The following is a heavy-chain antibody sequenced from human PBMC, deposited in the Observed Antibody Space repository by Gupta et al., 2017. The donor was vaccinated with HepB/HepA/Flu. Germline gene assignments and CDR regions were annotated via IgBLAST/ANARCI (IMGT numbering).Heavy chain of an antibody. CDR2: IIPILGIA. CDR1: GGTFSSYA. D-gene: IGHD6-19*01. V-gene: IGHV1-69*04. J-gene: IGHJ4*02. CDR3: ARASGIRQWLGEEDGGFYYFDY. Sequence: QVQLVQSGAEVKKPGSSLKVSCKASGGTFSSYAISWVRQAPGQGLEWMGRIIPILGIANYAQKFQGRVTITADKSTSTAYMELSSLRSEDTAVYYCARASGIRQWLGEEDGGFYYFDYWGQGTLVTVSS.